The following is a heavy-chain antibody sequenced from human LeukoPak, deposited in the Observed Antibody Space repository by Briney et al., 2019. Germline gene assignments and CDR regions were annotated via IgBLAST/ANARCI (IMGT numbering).Heavy chain of an antibody. CDR2: INPSGGST. D-gene: IGHD6-6*01. V-gene: IGHV1-46*01. CDR1: GGTFSSYA. Sequence: ASVKVSCKASGGTFSSYAISWVRQAPGQGLEWMGIINPSGGSTSYAQKFQGRVTMTRDMSTSTVYMELSSLRSEDTAVYYCARGSYRTSSSGGRDAFDIWGQGTMVTVSS. CDR3: ARGSYRTSSSGGRDAFDI. J-gene: IGHJ3*02.